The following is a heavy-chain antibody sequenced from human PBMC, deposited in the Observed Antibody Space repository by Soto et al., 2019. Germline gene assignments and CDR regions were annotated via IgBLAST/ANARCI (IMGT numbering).Heavy chain of an antibody. D-gene: IGHD6-13*01. CDR2: IVPLFRTT. Sequence: VHRWRSGAGGKRPGPPGKVPARTPEGTSRGIPFTWVEQAPGKGFGGMGGIVPLFRTTNYAQKFQGRVTITADTSTYTVYMELSGLRSGDTAVYYCARGGYSSTWSNLLDRSGLDVWGQGTTVTVSS. J-gene: IGHJ6*02. CDR3: ARGGYSSTWSNLLDRSGLDV. CDR1: EGTSRGIP. V-gene: IGHV1-69*06.